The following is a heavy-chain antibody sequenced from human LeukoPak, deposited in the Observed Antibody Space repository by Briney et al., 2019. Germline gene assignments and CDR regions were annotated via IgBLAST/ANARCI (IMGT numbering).Heavy chain of an antibody. Sequence: SQTLSLTCAISGDSVSTNGVAWNWIRQSPSRGLEWLGRTYYRSKWYNDYAESVKSRITISRDTSKNQFSLQLNSVTPEDTAVYYCARGTGPVDFWGQGTLVTVSS. CDR2: TYYRSKWYN. J-gene: IGHJ4*02. D-gene: IGHD1-1*01. CDR1: GDSVSTNGVA. V-gene: IGHV6-1*01. CDR3: ARGTGPVDF.